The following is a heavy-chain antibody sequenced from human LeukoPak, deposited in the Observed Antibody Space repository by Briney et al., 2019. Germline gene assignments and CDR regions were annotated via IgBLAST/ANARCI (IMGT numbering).Heavy chain of an antibody. Sequence: GGSLRLSCAASGFTFSSYAMSWVRQAPGKGLEWVSAISGSGGSTYYADSVKGRFTISRDNAKNTLYLQMNSLGAEDTAIYYCSYDTSGPEDYWGQGTLVTVSS. CDR3: SYDTSGPEDY. V-gene: IGHV3-23*01. D-gene: IGHD2-8*01. CDR1: GFTFSSYA. J-gene: IGHJ4*02. CDR2: ISGSGGST.